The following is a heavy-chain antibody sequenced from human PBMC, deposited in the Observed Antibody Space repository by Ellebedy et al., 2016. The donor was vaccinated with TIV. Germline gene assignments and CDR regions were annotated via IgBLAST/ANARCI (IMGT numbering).Heavy chain of an antibody. V-gene: IGHV3-23*01. Sequence: GESLKISXAASGFTFSSYAMSWVRQAPGKGLEWVSTISDSGGSTYYADSVKGRFTISRDNSKNTLYLQMTSLRAEDTATYYCAKDDEAGWGQGTLVTVSS. CDR1: GFTFSSYA. CDR3: AKDDEAG. D-gene: IGHD6-19*01. CDR2: ISDSGGST. J-gene: IGHJ4*02.